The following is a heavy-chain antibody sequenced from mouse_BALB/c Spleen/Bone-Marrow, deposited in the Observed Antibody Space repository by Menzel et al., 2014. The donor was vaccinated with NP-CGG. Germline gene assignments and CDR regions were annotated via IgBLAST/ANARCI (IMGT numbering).Heavy chain of an antibody. J-gene: IGHJ2*02. CDR3: AICNTTATEYVGY. D-gene: IGHD1-2*01. CDR1: GYTFTSYT. CDR2: IYPSSGYT. Sequence: VKLQESGAELARPGDSVKMSCKASGYTFTSYTMHWVKQRPGQGLEWIGYIYPSSGYTNYNQKFKDEATLTVDKSSSPDYIQLSNLTSVDSAVCYCAICNTTATEYVGYLGQRTSRKVSS. V-gene: IGHV1-4*01.